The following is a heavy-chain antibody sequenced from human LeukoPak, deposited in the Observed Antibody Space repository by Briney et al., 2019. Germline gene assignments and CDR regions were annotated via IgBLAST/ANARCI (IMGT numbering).Heavy chain of an antibody. CDR1: GFTFSSYG. CDR3: AKDSYGMDV. CDR2: ISYDGSNK. J-gene: IGHJ6*02. Sequence: TGGSLRLSCAASGFTFSSYGMHWVRQAPGKGLEWVAVISYDGSNKYHADSVKGRFTISRDNSKNTLYLQMNSLRAEDTAVYYCAKDSYGMDVWGQGTTVTVSS. V-gene: IGHV3-30*18.